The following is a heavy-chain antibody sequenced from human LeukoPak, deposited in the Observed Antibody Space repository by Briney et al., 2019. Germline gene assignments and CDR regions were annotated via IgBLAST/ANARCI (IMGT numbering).Heavy chain of an antibody. CDR1: GGSISSGGYY. CDR2: IYYSGST. J-gene: IGHJ6*03. D-gene: IGHD2-2*02. Sequence: SETLSLTCTVSGGSISSGGYYWRWIRQHPGKGLEWIGYIYYSGSTYYNPSLKSRVTISVDTSKNQFSLKLSSVTAADTAVYYCARIRRGGYCSSTSCYTGEDYYYMDVWGKGTTVTVSS. V-gene: IGHV4-31*03. CDR3: ARIRRGGYCSSTSCYTGEDYYYMDV.